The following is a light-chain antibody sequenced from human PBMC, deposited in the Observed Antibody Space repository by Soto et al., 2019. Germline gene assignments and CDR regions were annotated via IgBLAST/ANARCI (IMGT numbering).Light chain of an antibody. J-gene: IGKJ5*01. CDR1: QSFISR. Sequence: TVVTQSPATLSVSPGETASLSCRASQSFISRLAWYQQKPGQPPRLLIYGASTRATGIPARFSGSGSGTDFTLTISRLEPEDFAMYYCQQYGSSLITFGQGTRLEI. CDR2: GAS. CDR3: QQYGSSLIT. V-gene: IGKV3-20*01.